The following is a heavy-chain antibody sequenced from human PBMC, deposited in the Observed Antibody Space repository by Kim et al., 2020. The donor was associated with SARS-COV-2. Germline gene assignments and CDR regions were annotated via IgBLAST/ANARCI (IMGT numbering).Heavy chain of an antibody. V-gene: IGHV5-51*01. CDR3: ARLHGSGSYYTYAFDI. D-gene: IGHD3-10*01. Sequence: SFQGQVTISADKSISTAYLQWSSLKAADTAMYYCARLHGSGSYYTYAFDIWGQGTMVTVSS. J-gene: IGHJ3*02.